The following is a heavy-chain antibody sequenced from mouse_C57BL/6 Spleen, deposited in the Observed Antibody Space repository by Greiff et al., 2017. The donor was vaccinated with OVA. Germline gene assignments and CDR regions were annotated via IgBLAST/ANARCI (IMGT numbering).Heavy chain of an antibody. CDR1: GYTFTSYW. CDR2: IYPGSGST. D-gene: IGHD4-1*01. J-gene: IGHJ2*01. V-gene: IGHV1-55*01. Sequence: VQLQQSGAELVKPGASVKMSCKASGYTFTSYWITWVKQRPGQGLEWIGDIYPGSGSTNYNEKFKSKATLTVDTSSSTAYMQLSSLTSEDSAVYYCASELGRGEYYFDYWGQGTTLTVSS. CDR3: ASELGRGEYYFDY.